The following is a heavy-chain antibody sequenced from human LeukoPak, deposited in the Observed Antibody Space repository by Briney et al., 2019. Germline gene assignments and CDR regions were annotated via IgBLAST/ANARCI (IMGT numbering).Heavy chain of an antibody. Sequence: SETLSLTCTVSGVSISSSYSYWGWIRQPPGMGLEWIGSIYYTGNTYYNASLKSQVSISIDTSKNQFSLKLTSVTAADTAVYYCARARRAPRPQLLFGAKASPGRAGQKSFDIWGQGTMVTVSS. D-gene: IGHD2-2*01. CDR2: IYYTGNT. V-gene: IGHV4-39*01. J-gene: IGHJ3*02. CDR1: GVSISSSYSY. CDR3: ARARRAPRPQLLFGAKASPGRAGQKSFDI.